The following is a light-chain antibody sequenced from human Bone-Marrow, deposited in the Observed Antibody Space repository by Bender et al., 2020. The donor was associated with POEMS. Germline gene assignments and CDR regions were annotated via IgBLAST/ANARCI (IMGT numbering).Light chain of an antibody. Sequence: QSVLTQPPSASGTPGQSVIISCSGTDSNFGGNNVNWYQHLPGTAPRLVVYSNYQRPSGVPARFSGSKSGNTASLTISGLQAEDEGEYYCCSYAASRTYVFGTGTKVTVL. J-gene: IGLJ1*01. CDR2: SNY. CDR1: DSNFGGNN. CDR3: CSYAASRTYV. V-gene: IGLV1-44*01.